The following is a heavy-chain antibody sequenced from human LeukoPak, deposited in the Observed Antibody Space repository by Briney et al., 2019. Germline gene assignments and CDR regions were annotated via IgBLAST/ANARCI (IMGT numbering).Heavy chain of an antibody. CDR3: ATTLYDSSGYYGAFDI. CDR1: GGSISSSSYY. D-gene: IGHD3-22*01. J-gene: IGHJ3*02. Sequence: PSETLSLTCTASGGSISSSSYYWGWIRQPPGKGLEWIGSIYYSGSTYYNPSLKSRVTISVDTSKNQFSLKLSSVTAADTAVYYCATTLYDSSGYYGAFDIWGQGTMVTVSS. V-gene: IGHV4-39*07. CDR2: IYYSGST.